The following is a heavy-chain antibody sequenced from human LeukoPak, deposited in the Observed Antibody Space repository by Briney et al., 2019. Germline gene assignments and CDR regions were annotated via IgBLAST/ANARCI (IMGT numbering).Heavy chain of an antibody. Sequence: SETLSLTCTVSGYSISSGYYWSWIRQPAGKGLEWIGRIYTSGSTNYNPSLKSRVTISVDTSKNQFSLKLSSVTAADTAVYYCARWASRSSSWSYYYYGMDVWGQGTTVTVSS. J-gene: IGHJ6*02. CDR3: ARWASRSSSWSYYYYGMDV. CDR2: IYTSGST. D-gene: IGHD6-13*01. CDR1: GYSISSGYY. V-gene: IGHV4-61*02.